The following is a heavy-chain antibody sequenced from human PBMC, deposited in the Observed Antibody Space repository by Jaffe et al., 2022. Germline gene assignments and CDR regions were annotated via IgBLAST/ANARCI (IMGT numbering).Heavy chain of an antibody. D-gene: IGHD2-21*01. J-gene: IGHJ3*02. CDR1: GGSISSSNW. V-gene: IGHV4-4*02. Sequence: QVQLQESGPGLVKPSGTLSLTCAVSGGSISSSNWWSWVRQPPGKGLEWIGEIYHSGSTNYNPSLKSRVTISVDKSKNQFSLKLSSVTAADTAVYYCARGPIVVVIATERAFDIWGQGTMVTVSS. CDR3: ARGPIVVVIATERAFDI. CDR2: IYHSGST.